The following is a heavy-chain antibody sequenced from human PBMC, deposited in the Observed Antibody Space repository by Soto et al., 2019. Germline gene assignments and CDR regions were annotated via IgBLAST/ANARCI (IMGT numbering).Heavy chain of an antibody. CDR1: GGTFSNYP. D-gene: IGHD5-12*01. CDR3: ARGNHRWLQLWYFDL. Sequence: QVQLVQSGAEVKKPGSSVKVSCKASGGTFSNYPISWVRQAPGQGLEWMGGIIPIFGTVNYAQKFQGRVTITADESTSTAYIELSSLRSDDTAVYYCARGNHRWLQLWYFDLWGRGTLVTVSS. V-gene: IGHV1-69*12. J-gene: IGHJ2*01. CDR2: IIPIFGTV.